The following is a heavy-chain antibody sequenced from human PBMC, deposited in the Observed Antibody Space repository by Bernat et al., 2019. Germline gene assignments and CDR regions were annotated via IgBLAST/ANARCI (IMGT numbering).Heavy chain of an antibody. CDR3: ARGTSTSAPYMDV. CDR2: ISSSSSYT. J-gene: IGHJ6*03. Sequence: CAASGFTFSDYYMSWIRQAPGKGLDWVSYISSSSSYTNYADSVKGRFTISRDNAKNSLYLQMNSLRAEDTAVYYCARGTSTSAPYMDVWGKGTTVTVSS. CDR1: GFTFSDYY. V-gene: IGHV3-11*05.